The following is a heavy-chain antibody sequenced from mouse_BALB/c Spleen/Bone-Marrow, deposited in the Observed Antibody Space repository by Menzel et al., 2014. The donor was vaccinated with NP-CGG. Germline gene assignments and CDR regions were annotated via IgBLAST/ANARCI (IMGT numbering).Heavy chain of an antibody. D-gene: IGHD1-2*01. J-gene: IGHJ1*01. CDR2: INPDSGTI. CDR3: ARPGYYGYQDV. Sequence: EVQLQQSGGGLVQPGGSLKLSCAASGFDFSRYWMTWVRQAPGKGLEWIGEINPDSGTINYTPSLKDKFIISRDNAKNTLYLQMSKVRSEDTALYYCARPGYYGYQDVWGAGTTVTVSS. V-gene: IGHV4-1*02. CDR1: GFDFSRYW.